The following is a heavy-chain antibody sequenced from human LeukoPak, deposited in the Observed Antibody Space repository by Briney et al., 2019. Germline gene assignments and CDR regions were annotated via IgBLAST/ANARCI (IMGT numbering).Heavy chain of an antibody. CDR1: GYTFTSHY. CDR3: ARGEYSGSYYPLFDY. Sequence: GASVKVSCKASGYTFTSHYMHWVRQAPGQGLEWMGWINPNSGGTNYAQKFQGRVTMTRDTSISTAYMELSRLRSDDTAVYYCARGEYSGSYYPLFDYWGQGTLVAVSS. J-gene: IGHJ4*02. CDR2: INPNSGGT. V-gene: IGHV1-2*02. D-gene: IGHD1-26*01.